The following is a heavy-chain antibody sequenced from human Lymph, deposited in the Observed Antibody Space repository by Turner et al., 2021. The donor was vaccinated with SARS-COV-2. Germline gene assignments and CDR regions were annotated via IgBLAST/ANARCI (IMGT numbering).Heavy chain of an antibody. Sequence: QVQLVESGGGVVQPGRSTRLSCAASGFTFSSYAMHWGRQAPGQRLEWVAVISYDGGNNNYADSVKGQFTISSDNSKNTLYLQINSLKAKYTAVYYCARDDREFWSGYYTHYFFYGMDVWGQGTTFTVSS. J-gene: IGHJ6*02. V-gene: IGHV3-30*04. CDR1: GFTFSSYA. CDR3: ARDDREFWSGYYTHYFFYGMDV. CDR2: ISYDGGNN. D-gene: IGHD3-3*01.